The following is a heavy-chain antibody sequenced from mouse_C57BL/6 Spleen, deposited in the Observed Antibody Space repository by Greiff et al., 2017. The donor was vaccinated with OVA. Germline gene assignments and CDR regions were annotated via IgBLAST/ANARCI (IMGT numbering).Heavy chain of an antibody. CDR1: GYTFTDYY. D-gene: IGHD1-1*01. J-gene: IGHJ3*01. CDR2: INPNNGGT. V-gene: IGHV1-26*01. Sequence: EVQLQQSGPELVKPGASVKISCKASGYTFTDYYMNWVKQSHGKSLEWIGDINPNNGGTSYNQKFKGKATLTVDKSSSTAYMELRSLTSEDSAVYYCASVLLEAYWGQGTLVTVSA. CDR3: ASVLLEAY.